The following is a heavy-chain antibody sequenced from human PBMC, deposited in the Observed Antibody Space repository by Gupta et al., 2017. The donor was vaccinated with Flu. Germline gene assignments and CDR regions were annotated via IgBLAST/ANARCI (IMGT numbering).Heavy chain of an antibody. J-gene: IGHJ3*02. Sequence: GQLLESGGGLAQPGGSLSRSCAASGFTFSNYAMRWVGEAPGRGLEWVSTISGGGSNTYYADSVKGRFTISGDSSKKTMYLQMNSLRAEDTAVYYCSKGANWAFEIWGQGTRVTVAS. CDR1: GFTFSNYA. CDR3: SKGANWAFEI. D-gene: IGHD1-1*01. CDR2: ISGGGSNT. V-gene: IGHV3-23*01.